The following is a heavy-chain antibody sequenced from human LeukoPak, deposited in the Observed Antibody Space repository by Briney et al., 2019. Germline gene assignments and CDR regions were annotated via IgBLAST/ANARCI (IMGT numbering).Heavy chain of an antibody. V-gene: IGHV3-23*01. Sequence: GGSLRLSCAASGFTFSSYAMSWVRQAPGKGLEWVSAISGSGGRTYYADSVKGRFTMSRDNSKNTLYLQINSLRAEDTAVYYCAMHYASSGFYYYLDYWGQGTLVTVSS. J-gene: IGHJ4*02. CDR2: ISGSGGRT. CDR1: GFTFSSYA. CDR3: AMHYASSGFYYYLDY. D-gene: IGHD3-22*01.